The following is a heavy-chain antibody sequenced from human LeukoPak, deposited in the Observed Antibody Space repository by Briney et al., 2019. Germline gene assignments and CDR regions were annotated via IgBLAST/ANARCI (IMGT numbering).Heavy chain of an antibody. D-gene: IGHD2/OR15-2a*01. Sequence: PGESLKISCKGSGYGFNTYWIGWVRQMPGKGLEWMGIIYPSDSDTRYSPSFRGQVTISADKSISTAYLQWSSLKASDTAMYYCAKTYLGFQGFDFWGQGTLVTVSS. CDR3: AKTYLGFQGFDF. V-gene: IGHV5-51*01. CDR1: GYGFNTYW. J-gene: IGHJ4*02. CDR2: IYPSDSDT.